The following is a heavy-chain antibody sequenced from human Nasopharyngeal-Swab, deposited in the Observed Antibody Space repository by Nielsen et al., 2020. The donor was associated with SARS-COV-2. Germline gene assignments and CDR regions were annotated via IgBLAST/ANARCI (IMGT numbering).Heavy chain of an antibody. D-gene: IGHD3-22*01. J-gene: IGHJ6*03. CDR2: IYHSGST. Sequence: WIRQPPGKGLEWIGEIYHSGSTSYNPSLKSRVTTSVDKSKNQFSLKLSSVTAADTAVYYCASPQGSSGHYYMDVWGKGTTVTVSS. V-gene: IGHV4-4*02. CDR3: ASPQGSSGHYYMDV.